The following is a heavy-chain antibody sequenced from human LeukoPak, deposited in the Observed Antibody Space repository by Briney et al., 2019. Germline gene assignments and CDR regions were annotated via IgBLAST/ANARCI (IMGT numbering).Heavy chain of an antibody. Sequence: PSETLSLTCAVYGGSFSGYYWSWIRQPPGKGLEWIGEINHSGSTNYNPSLKSRVTISVDTSKNQFSLKLSSVTAADTAVYYCASLLAVAGTVDVDYWGQGTLVTVSS. V-gene: IGHV4-34*01. CDR2: INHSGST. J-gene: IGHJ4*02. D-gene: IGHD6-19*01. CDR1: GGSFSGYY. CDR3: ASLLAVAGTVDVDY.